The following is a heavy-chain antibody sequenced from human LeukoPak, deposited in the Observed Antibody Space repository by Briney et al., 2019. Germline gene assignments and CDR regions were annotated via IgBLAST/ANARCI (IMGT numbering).Heavy chain of an antibody. CDR1: GFTLSSYW. CDR3: ARAMGATTFDY. CDR2: INSDGSST. V-gene: IGHV3-74*01. D-gene: IGHD1-26*01. J-gene: IGHJ4*02. Sequence: GGSLRLSCAASGFTLSSYWMHWVRQAPGKGLVWVSRINSDGSSTSYADSVKGRFTISRDNAKNTLYLQMNSLRAEDTAVYYCARAMGATTFDYWGQGTLVTVSS.